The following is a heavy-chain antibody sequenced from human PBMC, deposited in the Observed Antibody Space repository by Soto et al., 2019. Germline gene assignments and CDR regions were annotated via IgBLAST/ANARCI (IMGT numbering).Heavy chain of an antibody. CDR3: AKDPSGSYSQYYFDY. J-gene: IGHJ4*02. D-gene: IGHD1-26*01. CDR2: ISYDGSNK. CDR1: GFTFGSYG. Sequence: XXSLRHCYAASGFTFGSYGMHWVLQAPGKGLEWVAVISYDGSNKYYADSVKGRFTISRDNSKNTLYLQMNSLRAEDTAVYYCAKDPSGSYSQYYFDYWGQGTLVTVSS. V-gene: IGHV3-30*18.